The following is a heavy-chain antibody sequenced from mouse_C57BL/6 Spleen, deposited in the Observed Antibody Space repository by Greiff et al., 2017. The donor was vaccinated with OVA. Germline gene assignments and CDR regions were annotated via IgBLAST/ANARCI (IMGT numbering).Heavy chain of an antibody. J-gene: IGHJ4*01. V-gene: IGHV1-53*01. D-gene: IGHD1-1*01. CDR3: AREELLRSYYYAMDY. Sequence: QVQLQQSGTELVKPGASVKLSCKASGYTFTSYWMHWVKQRPGQGLEWIGNINPSNGGTNYNEKFKSKATLTVDKSSSTAYMQLSSLTSEDSAVYYCAREELLRSYYYAMDYWGQGTSVTVSS. CDR1: GYTFTSYW. CDR2: INPSNGGT.